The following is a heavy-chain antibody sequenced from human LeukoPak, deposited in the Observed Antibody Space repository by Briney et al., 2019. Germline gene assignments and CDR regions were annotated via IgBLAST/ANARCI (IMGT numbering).Heavy chain of an antibody. CDR2: ISSSGGFT. CDR3: AKDQSSSWYGGNYYYYYMDV. V-gene: IGHV3-23*01. D-gene: IGHD6-13*01. Sequence: GGSLRLSCTASGFTFSTYSMSWVRQAPGKGLEWVSAISSSGGFTYYADSVKGRLTISRDNSKNTLYLQMNSLRAEDTAVYYCAKDQSSSWYGGNYYYYYMDVWGKGTTVTVSS. CDR1: GFTFSTYS. J-gene: IGHJ6*03.